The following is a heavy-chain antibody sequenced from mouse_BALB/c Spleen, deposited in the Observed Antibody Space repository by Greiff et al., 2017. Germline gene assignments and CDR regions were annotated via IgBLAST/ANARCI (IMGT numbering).Heavy chain of an antibody. Sequence: EVKLVESGGGLVKPGGSLKLSCAASGFTFSSYAMSWVRQTPEKRLEWVASISSGGSTYYPDSVKGRFTISRDNARNILYLQMSSLRSEDTAMYYCARGGTYGAMDYWGQGTSVTVSS. V-gene: IGHV5-6-5*01. J-gene: IGHJ4*01. CDR1: GFTFSSYA. D-gene: IGHD1-1*01. CDR3: ARGGTYGAMDY. CDR2: ISSGGST.